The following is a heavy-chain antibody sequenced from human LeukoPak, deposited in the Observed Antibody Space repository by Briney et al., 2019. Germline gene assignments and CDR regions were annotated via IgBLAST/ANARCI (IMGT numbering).Heavy chain of an antibody. CDR1: GFTFSSYA. V-gene: IGHV3-23*01. Sequence: GGSLRLSCAASGFTFSSYAMSWVRQAPGKGLEWVSAISGSGGSTYYADSVKGRFTISRDNSKNTLYLQMNSLRAEDTAVYYCAKVILVVPAWMRAGFAYWGQGPLVTVSS. CDR2: ISGSGGST. D-gene: IGHD2-2*01. J-gene: IGHJ4*02. CDR3: AKVILVVPAWMRAGFAY.